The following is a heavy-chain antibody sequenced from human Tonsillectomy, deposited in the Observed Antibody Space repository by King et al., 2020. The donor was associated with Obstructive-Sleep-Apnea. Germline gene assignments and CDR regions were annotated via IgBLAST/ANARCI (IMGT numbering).Heavy chain of an antibody. CDR2: IRGRAYSGTT. CDR3: ARAAAPFFEY. Sequence: VQLVESGGGLVQPGRSLRLSCTTSGFTFAGDAITWIRQAPGQGLEWLGFIRGRAYSGTTEYAAAVRGRFTISRDDSKNIAYLQMDSLKIEDTAFYYCARAAAPFFEYWGQGTLVTVSS. D-gene: IGHD2-2*01. V-gene: IGHV3-49*03. J-gene: IGHJ4*02. CDR1: GFTFAGDA.